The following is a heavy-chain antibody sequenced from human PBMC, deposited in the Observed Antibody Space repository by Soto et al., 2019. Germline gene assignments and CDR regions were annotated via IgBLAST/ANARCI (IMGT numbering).Heavy chain of an antibody. CDR3: ARDGIRRSPMGGYWFDP. CDR1: WASFSSNIAA. J-gene: IGHJ5*02. D-gene: IGHD3-16*01. V-gene: IGHV6-1*01. Sequence: PSQTLSLTCAISWASFSSNIAACNCIRQSPSRGLEWLGRTYYRSKWYNDYAVSVKSRITINPDTSKNQFSLQLNSVTPEDTAVYYCARDGIRRSPMGGYWFDPWGQGTLVTVSS. CDR2: TYYRSKWYN.